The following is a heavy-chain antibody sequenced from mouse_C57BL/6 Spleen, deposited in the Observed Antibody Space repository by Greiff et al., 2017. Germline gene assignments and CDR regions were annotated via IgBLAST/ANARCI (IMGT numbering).Heavy chain of an antibody. Sequence: QVQLKQSGPELVKPGASVKISCKASGYAFSSSWMNWVKQRPGKGLEWIGRIYPGDGDTNYNGKFKGKATLTADKSSSTAYMQLSSLASEDSAVYFCARDDGYYVPSFDYWGQGTTLTVSS. CDR3: ARDDGYYVPSFDY. CDR2: IYPGDGDT. V-gene: IGHV1-82*01. CDR1: GYAFSSSW. J-gene: IGHJ2*01. D-gene: IGHD2-3*01.